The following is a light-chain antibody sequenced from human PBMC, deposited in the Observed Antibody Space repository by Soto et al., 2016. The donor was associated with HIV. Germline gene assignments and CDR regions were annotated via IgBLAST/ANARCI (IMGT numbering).Light chain of an antibody. CDR3: QQYYSTLPRT. J-gene: IGKJ1*01. CDR1: QGISGS. CDR2: AAS. V-gene: IGKV1-NL1*01. Sequence: DIQMTQSPSSLSASVGDRVTITCRASQGISGSLAWYQQKPGKAPKLLLYAASKLESGVPSRFSGSGSGTHYTLTISSLQPEDFATYFCQQYYSTLPRTFGQGTKVEIK.